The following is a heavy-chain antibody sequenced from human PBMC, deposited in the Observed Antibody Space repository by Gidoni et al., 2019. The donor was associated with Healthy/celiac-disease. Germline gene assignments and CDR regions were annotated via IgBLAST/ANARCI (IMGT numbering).Heavy chain of an antibody. D-gene: IGHD5-18*01. J-gene: IGHJ6*02. Sequence: QVQLVQSGAEVKKPGASVKVSCKASGYTFTSYYMHWVRQAPGQGLEWMGIINPSGGSTSYAQKFKGRVTMTRDTSTSTVYMELSSLRSEDTAVYYCARDLPDTDYGMDVWGQGTTVTVSS. CDR1: GYTFTSYY. CDR3: ARDLPDTDYGMDV. V-gene: IGHV1-46*01. CDR2: INPSGGST.